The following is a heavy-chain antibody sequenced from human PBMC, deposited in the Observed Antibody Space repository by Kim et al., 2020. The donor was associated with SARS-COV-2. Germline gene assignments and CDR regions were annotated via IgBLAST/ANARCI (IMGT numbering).Heavy chain of an antibody. CDR2: FDPEDGET. V-gene: IGHV1-24*01. CDR1: GYTLTELS. J-gene: IGHJ5*02. Sequence: ASVKVSCKVSGYTLTELSMHWVRQAPGKGLEWMGGFDPEDGETIYAQKFQGRVTMTEDTSTDTAYMELSSLRSEDTAVYYCATARIVGAYNWFDPWDQGTLVTVSS. D-gene: IGHD1-26*01. CDR3: ATARIVGAYNWFDP.